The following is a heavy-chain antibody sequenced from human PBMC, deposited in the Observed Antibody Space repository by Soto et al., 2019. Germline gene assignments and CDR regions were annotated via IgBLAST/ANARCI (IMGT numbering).Heavy chain of an antibody. Sequence: SETLSLTCTVSGGSISSNSYYWGWIRQPPGKGLEWKGNNYYSTSNYYYPSLKSRVTISADTTKNQLSLNLSTVTAAATAVYYCGETKGSGSSSRLEPGAFDIWARGPMVTV. V-gene: IGHV4-39*01. CDR3: GETKGSGSSSRLEPGAFDI. J-gene: IGHJ3*02. D-gene: IGHD3-10*01. CDR1: GGSISSNSYY. CDR2: NYYSTSN.